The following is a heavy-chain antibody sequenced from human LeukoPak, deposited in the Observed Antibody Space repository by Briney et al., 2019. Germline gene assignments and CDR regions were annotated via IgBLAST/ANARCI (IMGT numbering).Heavy chain of an antibody. V-gene: IGHV1-18*01. Sequence: GASVKVSCKASGYTFTSYGISWVRQAPGQGLEWMGWISAYNGNTNYAQKLQGRVTMTTDTSTSTAYMELRSLRSDDTAVYYCARWAPYSSGWPTSDYWGQGTLVTVSS. D-gene: IGHD6-19*01. CDR2: ISAYNGNT. CDR3: ARWAPYSSGWPTSDY. J-gene: IGHJ4*02. CDR1: GYTFTSYG.